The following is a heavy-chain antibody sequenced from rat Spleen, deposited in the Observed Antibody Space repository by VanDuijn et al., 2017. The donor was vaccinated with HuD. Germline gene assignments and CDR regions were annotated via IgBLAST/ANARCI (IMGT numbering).Heavy chain of an antibody. CDR1: GFTFSDYN. CDR3: ARLGGLRNWFAY. V-gene: IGHV5-25*01. D-gene: IGHD4-3*01. J-gene: IGHJ3*01. Sequence: EVQLVESGGGLVQPGRSLKLSCAASGFTFSDYNMAWVRQAPKKGLEWVAYISTGGDNTYYRDSVKGRFTISRDNAKSTLYLQMDSLRSEDTATYFCARLGGLRNWFAYWGQGTLVTVSS. CDR2: ISTGGDNT.